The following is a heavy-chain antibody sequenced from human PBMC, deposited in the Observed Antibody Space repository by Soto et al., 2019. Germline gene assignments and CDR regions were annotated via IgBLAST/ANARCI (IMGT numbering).Heavy chain of an antibody. CDR3: ARDWDSELRQLNWFDP. D-gene: IGHD2-15*01. CDR1: GYTFTSYG. V-gene: IGHV1-18*01. CDR2: ISAYNGNT. Sequence: QVQLVQSGAEVKKPGASVKVSCKASGYTFTSYGISWVRQAPGQGLEWMGWISAYNGNTNYAQKLQGRVTMTTDTSTSTANMELRSLRSDDTAVYYCARDWDSELRQLNWFDPWGQGTLVTVSS. J-gene: IGHJ5*02.